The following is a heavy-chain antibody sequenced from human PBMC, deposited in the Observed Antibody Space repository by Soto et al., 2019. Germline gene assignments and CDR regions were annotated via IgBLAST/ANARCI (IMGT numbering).Heavy chain of an antibody. CDR2: IIPVFGTA. D-gene: IGHD2-15*01. J-gene: IGHJ6*02. V-gene: IGHV1-69*12. Sequence: QVQLVQSGAEVKKPGSSVKVSCKASGGSLTNYGVSWVRQAPGQGLEWMGGIIPVFGTANYAQKFQGRVTMPAXXSKSTGFMDVRSLRSEDTAVCYCARGAATKLGVTNYYGMDVWGQGTTVTVSS. CDR1: GGSLTNYG. CDR3: ARGAATKLGVTNYYGMDV.